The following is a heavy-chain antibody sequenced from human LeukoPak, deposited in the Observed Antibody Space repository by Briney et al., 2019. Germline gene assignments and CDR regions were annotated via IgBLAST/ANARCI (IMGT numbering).Heavy chain of an antibody. V-gene: IGHV6-1*01. CDR2: TYYRSKWYN. J-gene: IGHJ5*02. CDR1: GDSVSSNSAA. D-gene: IGHD6-19*01. Sequence: SQTLSPTCAISGDSVSSNSAAWNWIRQSPSRGLEWLGRTYYRSKWYNDYAISVKSRITINPDTSKNQFSLQLNSVTPEDTAVYYCARQPYSSGWYGDANWFDPWGQGTLVTVSS. CDR3: ARQPYSSGWYGDANWFDP.